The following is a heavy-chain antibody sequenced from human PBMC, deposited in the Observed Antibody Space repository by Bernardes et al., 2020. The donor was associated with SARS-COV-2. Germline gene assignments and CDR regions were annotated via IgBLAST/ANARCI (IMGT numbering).Heavy chain of an antibody. D-gene: IGHD4-17*01. CDR1: GFSLSTSGMC. Sequence: SGPTLVKPTQTLTLTCTFSGFSLSTSGMCVNWIRQPPGKALEWLARIDWDDDKFYSTSLKTRLTISKDTSKNQVVLTMTNMDPVDTAKYYRARMTPAYGDYSLVHYWGQGILVTVSS. J-gene: IGHJ4*02. CDR2: IDWDDDK. V-gene: IGHV2-70*17. CDR3: ARMTPAYGDYSLVHY.